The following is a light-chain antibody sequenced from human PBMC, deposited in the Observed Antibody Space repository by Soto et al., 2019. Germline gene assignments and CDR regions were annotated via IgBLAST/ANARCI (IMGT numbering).Light chain of an antibody. CDR2: GAS. CDR1: QSVSSSY. CDR3: QQYGSSLGT. Sequence: EIVLTQSPGTLSLSPGERATLSCRASQSVSSSYLAWYQHKPGQAPMLLIDGASSRATSIPDRFSGSGSGTDFMLTISRLEPEDFAVYCCQQYGSSLGTFGQGTKLDLK. J-gene: IGKJ2*01. V-gene: IGKV3-20*01.